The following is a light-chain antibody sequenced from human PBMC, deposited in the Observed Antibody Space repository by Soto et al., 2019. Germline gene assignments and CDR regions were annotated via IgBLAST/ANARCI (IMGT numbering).Light chain of an antibody. CDR2: AAS. V-gene: IGKV1-39*01. CDR3: QQSYSTLLT. CDR1: QSISSY. J-gene: IGKJ4*01. Sequence: DIQMTQSPSSLSASAGDRVTITCRASQSISSYLNWYQQKPGKAPKLLIYAASSLQSGVPSRFSGSGSGTDFTLTISSLQPEDFATYYCQQSYSTLLTFGGGTKVDNK.